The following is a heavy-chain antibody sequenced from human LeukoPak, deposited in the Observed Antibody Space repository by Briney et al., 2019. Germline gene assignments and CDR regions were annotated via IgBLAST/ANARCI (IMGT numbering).Heavy chain of an antibody. CDR2: ISSSGSTI. D-gene: IGHD3-3*01. J-gene: IGHJ4*02. CDR3: ARDARKRITIFGVVRPYYFDY. V-gene: IGHV3-48*03. Sequence: GGSLRLSCAVSRITFSSYEMNWVRQAPGKGLEWVSYISSSGSTIYYADSVKGRFTISRDNAKNSLYLQMNSLRAEDTAVYYCARDARKRITIFGVVRPYYFDYWGQGTLVTVSS. CDR1: RITFSSYE.